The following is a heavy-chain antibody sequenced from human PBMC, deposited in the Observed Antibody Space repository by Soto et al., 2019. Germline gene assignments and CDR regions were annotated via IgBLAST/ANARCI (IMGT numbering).Heavy chain of an antibody. CDR3: ARDNWNYDAYFDY. CDR2: ISYDGSNK. V-gene: IGHV3-30-3*01. J-gene: IGHJ4*02. Sequence: QVQLVESGGGVVQPGRSLRLSCAASGFTFSSYAMHWVRQAPGKGLEWVAVISYDGSNKYYADSVKGRFTISRDNSKNARYLQMNSLRAEDTAVYYCARDNWNYDAYFDYWGQGTLVTVSS. CDR1: GFTFSSYA. D-gene: IGHD1-7*01.